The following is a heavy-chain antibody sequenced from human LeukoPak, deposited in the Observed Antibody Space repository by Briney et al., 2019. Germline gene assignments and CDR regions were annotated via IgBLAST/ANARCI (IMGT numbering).Heavy chain of an antibody. V-gene: IGHV3-7*01. J-gene: IGHJ4*02. CDR3: ARQRGSGCLDY. Sequence: GGSLRLSCAASRFTSSNYWMSWVRQAPGKGLEWVANMKQDGSETYYVDSVKGRFTISRDNAKNSLPLQMNSLRAEDTAVYYCARQRGSGCLDYWGQGTLVTVSS. CDR1: RFTSSNYW. CDR2: MKQDGSET. D-gene: IGHD6-19*01.